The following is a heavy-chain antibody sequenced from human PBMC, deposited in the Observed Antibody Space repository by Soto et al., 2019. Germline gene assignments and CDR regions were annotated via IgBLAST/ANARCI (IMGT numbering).Heavy chain of an antibody. CDR2: ISSRGNYT. J-gene: IGHJ6*02. D-gene: IGHD2-2*01. CDR1: GFTFSDYY. CDR3: ARDGGVIIAAATGGGYGMAV. V-gene: IGHV3-11*06. Sequence: HVQMVESGGDLVKPGGSLRLSCAVSGFTFSDYYMSWIRQAPEKGLEWVAYISSRGNYTNYADSVRGRFTISRDNVKNSLFLQMNSLRDEDTAVYYCARDGGVIIAAATGGGYGMAVWGQGTTVSVSS.